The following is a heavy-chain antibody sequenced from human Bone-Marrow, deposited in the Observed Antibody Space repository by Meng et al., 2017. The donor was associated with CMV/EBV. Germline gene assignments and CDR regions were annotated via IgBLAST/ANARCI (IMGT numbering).Heavy chain of an antibody. CDR1: YA. J-gene: IGHJ4*02. Sequence: YAMSWVRQAPGKGLEWVSAIRGSGGSTCYADSVKGRFTIARDNSKNTLYLQMNSLRAEDTAVYYCAKDLVMCSSTSCYATPFSNFDYWGQGTLVTVSS. D-gene: IGHD2-2*01. V-gene: IGHV3-23*01. CDR2: IRGSGGST. CDR3: AKDLVMCSSTSCYATPFSNFDY.